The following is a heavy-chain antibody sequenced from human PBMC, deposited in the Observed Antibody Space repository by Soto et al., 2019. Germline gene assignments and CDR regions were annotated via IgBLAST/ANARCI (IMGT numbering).Heavy chain of an antibody. Sequence: SVKVSCKASGGTFSSYAISWVRQAPGQGLEWMGGIIPIFGTANYAQKFQGRVTITADESTSTAYMELSSLRSEDTAVYYCARVGSYYGSGSYYPDYYYYGMDVWGQGTTVTVS. CDR2: IIPIFGTA. J-gene: IGHJ6*02. CDR1: GGTFSSYA. CDR3: ARVGSYYGSGSYYPDYYYYGMDV. D-gene: IGHD3-10*01. V-gene: IGHV1-69*13.